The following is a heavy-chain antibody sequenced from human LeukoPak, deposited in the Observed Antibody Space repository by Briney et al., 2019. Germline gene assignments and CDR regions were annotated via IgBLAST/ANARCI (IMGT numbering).Heavy chain of an antibody. CDR3: ARASYSETYQYYFDY. CDR1: GFTFSSYT. J-gene: IGHJ4*02. V-gene: IGHV3-23*01. D-gene: IGHD1-26*01. Sequence: GGSLRLSYAASGFTFSSYTMNWVRQAPGKGLEWVSAIGGRGGSTFYADSVKGRFTISRDNSKSTLDLQMNSLSAEDTAVYYCARASYSETYQYYFDYWGQGTLVTVSS. CDR2: IGGRGGST.